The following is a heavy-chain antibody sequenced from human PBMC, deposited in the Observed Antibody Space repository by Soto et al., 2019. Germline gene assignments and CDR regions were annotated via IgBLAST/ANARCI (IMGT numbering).Heavy chain of an antibody. V-gene: IGHV3-30*18. D-gene: IGHD3-10*01. CDR3: AKGYSGSYYLYYYYYYGMDV. CDR2: ISYDGSNK. Sequence: QVQLVESGGGVVQPGRSLRLSCAASGFTFSSYGMHWVRQAPGKGLEWVAVISYDGSNKYYADSVKGRFTISRDNSKNTLYLQMNSLRAEDTAVYYCAKGYSGSYYLYYYYYYGMDVWGQGTTVTVSS. CDR1: GFTFSSYG. J-gene: IGHJ6*02.